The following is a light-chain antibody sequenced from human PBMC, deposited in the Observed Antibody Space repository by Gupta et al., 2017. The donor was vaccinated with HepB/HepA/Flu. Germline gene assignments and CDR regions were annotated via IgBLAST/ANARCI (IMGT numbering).Light chain of an antibody. CDR3: RQDHNWPPIT. J-gene: IGKJ5*01. V-gene: IGKV3-15*01. CDR1: QRISSN. CDR2: AGS. Sequence: EVVMTQSPATLSVSPGERVTLSCRASQRISSNLAWYQQKPGQTPRLLIYAGSTRATGIPVRFSGSGYGTEFTLTISSLHSEDFAVYYCRQDHNWPPITFRQWTLLEAK.